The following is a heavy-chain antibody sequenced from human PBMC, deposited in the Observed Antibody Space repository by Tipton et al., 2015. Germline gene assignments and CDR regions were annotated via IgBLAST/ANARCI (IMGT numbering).Heavy chain of an antibody. CDR3: ARGVKRDSYGKGGWFDP. J-gene: IGHJ5*02. Sequence: TPSLTCIVSGGSVNSGSYYWSWIRQPPGKGLEWIGYVYYSGSTNYNPSLTSRVTISVDTSKNQFSLQLSSVTAADTAVYYCARGVKRDSYGKGGWFDPWGQGNLVTVSS. CDR2: VYYSGST. CDR1: GGSVNSGSYY. V-gene: IGHV4-61*01. D-gene: IGHD5-18*01.